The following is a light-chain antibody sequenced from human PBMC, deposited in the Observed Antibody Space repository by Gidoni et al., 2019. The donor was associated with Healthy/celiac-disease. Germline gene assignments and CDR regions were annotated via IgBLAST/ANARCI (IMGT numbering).Light chain of an antibody. CDR1: QSLVYSDGHTY. CDR2: KVS. Sequence: DVVMTQSPLSLPVTLGQPASISCRSSQSLVYSDGHTYLNWFQQRPGQSPRRLIYKVSNRDSGVPDRFSGSGSGTDFTLKISRVEAVDVGVYYCMQGTHSWTFGQGTKVEIK. V-gene: IGKV2-30*01. J-gene: IGKJ1*01. CDR3: MQGTHSWT.